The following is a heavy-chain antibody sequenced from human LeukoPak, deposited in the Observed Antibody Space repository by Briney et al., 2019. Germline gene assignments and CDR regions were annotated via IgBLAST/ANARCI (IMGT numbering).Heavy chain of an antibody. D-gene: IGHD3-22*01. J-gene: IGHJ4*02. Sequence: SETLSLTCAVYGGSFSGYYWSWIRQPPGKGMEWIGEINHSGSTNYNPSLKSRVTISVDTSKNQFSLKLSSVTAADTAVYYCARGFTRITMIVVGPYSDYWGQGTLVTVSS. V-gene: IGHV4-34*01. CDR3: ARGFTRITMIVVGPYSDY. CDR1: GGSFSGYY. CDR2: INHSGST.